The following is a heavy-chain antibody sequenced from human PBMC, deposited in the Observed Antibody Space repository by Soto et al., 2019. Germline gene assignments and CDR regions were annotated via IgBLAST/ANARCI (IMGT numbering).Heavy chain of an antibody. Sequence: QAQLLQSGAEMKKPGASVKVSCKASGYTFINYFIHWVRQAPGQGLEWIGIVHPSRGTADYAQKFKGRVTLTTDMSTRTVYMELSNLRSEDTAVYYCARPLIGNTVDLWGQGTTVIVSS. D-gene: IGHD1-7*01. CDR1: GYTFINYF. J-gene: IGHJ3*01. V-gene: IGHV1-46*01. CDR2: VHPSRGTA. CDR3: ARPLIGNTVDL.